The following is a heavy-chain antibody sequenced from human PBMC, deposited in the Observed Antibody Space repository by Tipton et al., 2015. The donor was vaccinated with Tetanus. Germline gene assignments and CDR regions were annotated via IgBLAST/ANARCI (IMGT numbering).Heavy chain of an antibody. CDR1: GGSISSGDYS. D-gene: IGHD3-22*01. Sequence: TLSLTCAVSGGSISSGDYSWSWIRQPPGKGLEWIGYIYDSGSTYYNPSLKSRVTISEDRSKNQIPLRLRSVTAADTAVYYCARAPPSGSYFVRYYSMDVWGQGTTVIVSS. CDR2: IYDSGST. CDR3: ARAPPSGSYFVRYYSMDV. J-gene: IGHJ6*02. V-gene: IGHV4-30-2*01.